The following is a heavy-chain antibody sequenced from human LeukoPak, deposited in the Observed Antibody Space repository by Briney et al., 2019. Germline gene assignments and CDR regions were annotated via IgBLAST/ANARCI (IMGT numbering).Heavy chain of an antibody. CDR2: IWYDGSNK. J-gene: IGHJ6*02. CDR1: GFTFSSYG. CDR3: ARDRDSGSYYVLDYGMDV. Sequence: GGSLRLSCAASGFTFSSYGMHWVRQAPGKGLEWVAVIWYDGSNKYYADSVKGRFTISRDNSKNTLYLQMNSLRAEDTAVYYCARDRDSGSYYVLDYGMDVWGQGTTVTVSS. D-gene: IGHD1-26*01. V-gene: IGHV3-33*01.